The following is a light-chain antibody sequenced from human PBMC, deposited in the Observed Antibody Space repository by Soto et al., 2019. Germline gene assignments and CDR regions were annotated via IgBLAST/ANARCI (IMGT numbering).Light chain of an antibody. J-gene: IGLJ2*01. CDR1: SSDVGGYNS. CDR2: EVS. CDR3: SLFAGGNSVI. Sequence: QSALTQPPSASGSPGQSVTISCTGTSSDVGGYNSVSWYQHHPGKAPQLMIYEVSNRSSGVPDRFSGSMSGNTASLTVSGLQAEDEADYYCSLFAGGNSVIFGGGTKVTVL. V-gene: IGLV2-8*01.